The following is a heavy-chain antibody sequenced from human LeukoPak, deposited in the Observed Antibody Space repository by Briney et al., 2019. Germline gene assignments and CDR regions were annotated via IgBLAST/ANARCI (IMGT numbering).Heavy chain of an antibody. CDR2: INGSGGRT. Sequence: GESLRLSCAASGFTFSSYAMSWVRQAPGKGLEWVSAINGSGGRTYYADSVKGRFTISRDNSKNTLYLQMNSLRAEDTAVYYCAKDLLIAVAVGFDYWGQGTLVTVSS. D-gene: IGHD6-19*01. CDR3: AKDLLIAVAVGFDY. V-gene: IGHV3-23*01. CDR1: GFTFSSYA. J-gene: IGHJ4*02.